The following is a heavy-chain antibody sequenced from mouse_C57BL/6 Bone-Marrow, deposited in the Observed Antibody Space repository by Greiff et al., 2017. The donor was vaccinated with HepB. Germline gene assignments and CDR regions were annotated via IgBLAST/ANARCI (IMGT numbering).Heavy chain of an antibody. CDR1: GYTFTSYW. CDR3: ARGGTTVVATDYYAMDY. V-gene: IGHV1-72*01. Sequence: QVQLKQPGAELVKPGASVKLSCKASGYTFTSYWMHWVKQRPGRGLEWIGRIDPNSGGTKYNEKFKSKATLTVDKPSSTAYMQLSSLTSEDSAVYYCARGGTTVVATDYYAMDYWGQGTSVTVSS. D-gene: IGHD1-1*01. CDR2: IDPNSGGT. J-gene: IGHJ4*01.